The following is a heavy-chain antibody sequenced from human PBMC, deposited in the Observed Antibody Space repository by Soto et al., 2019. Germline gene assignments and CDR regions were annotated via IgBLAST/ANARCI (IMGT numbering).Heavy chain of an antibody. D-gene: IGHD3-10*01. CDR2: ISGSGGST. CDR3: AKASDGEYYFDY. J-gene: IGHJ4*02. Sequence: EVQLLESGGGLVQPGGSLRLSCAASGFTFSSYAMSWVRQAPGKGLEWVSAISGSGGSTYYADSVKGRFTISRDNAKNTLYLQMNSLRAEDTAVYYCAKASDGEYYFDYWGQGTLVTVSS. V-gene: IGHV3-23*01. CDR1: GFTFSSYA.